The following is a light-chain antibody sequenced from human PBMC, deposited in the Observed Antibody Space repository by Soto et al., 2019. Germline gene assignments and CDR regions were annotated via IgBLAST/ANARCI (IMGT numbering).Light chain of an antibody. Sequence: QSALTQPPSASGTPGQRVTISCSGSSSNIGSDFVYRYQQLPGTAPKLLIYHNYQRPSGVPDRFSGSKSGTSGSLAISDLRSEDEADYYCSAWDDSLSAYVFGAGTKVTVL. J-gene: IGLJ1*01. CDR3: SAWDDSLSAYV. CDR2: HNY. V-gene: IGLV1-47*01. CDR1: SSNIGSDF.